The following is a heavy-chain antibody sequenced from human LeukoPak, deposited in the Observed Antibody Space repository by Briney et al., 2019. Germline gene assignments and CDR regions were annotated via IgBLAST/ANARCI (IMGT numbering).Heavy chain of an antibody. Sequence: ASLKVSCKASGYTFTGYYMHWVRQAPGQGLEWMGRINPNSGGTNYAQKFQGRVTMTRDTSISTAYMELSRLRSDDTAVYYCARDRGEDSSGWYDYWGQGTLVTVSS. V-gene: IGHV1-2*06. CDR1: GYTFTGYY. D-gene: IGHD6-19*01. CDR2: INPNSGGT. J-gene: IGHJ4*02. CDR3: ARDRGEDSSGWYDY.